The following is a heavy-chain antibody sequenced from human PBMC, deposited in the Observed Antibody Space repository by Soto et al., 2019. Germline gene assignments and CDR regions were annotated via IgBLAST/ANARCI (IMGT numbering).Heavy chain of an antibody. D-gene: IGHD6-19*01. V-gene: IGHV3-33*01. Sequence: QVQLVESGGGVVQPGRSLRLSCAASGFTFSNYAMHWVRQAPGKGLDWVAVIYYDGTNKYYADSVKGRFTISRDNSNNTLYLQMNSLRAEDTAVYYCAIDASRIAVAGSHYWGQGTLVTVTS. CDR1: GFTFSNYA. CDR3: AIDASRIAVAGSHY. CDR2: IYYDGTNK. J-gene: IGHJ4*02.